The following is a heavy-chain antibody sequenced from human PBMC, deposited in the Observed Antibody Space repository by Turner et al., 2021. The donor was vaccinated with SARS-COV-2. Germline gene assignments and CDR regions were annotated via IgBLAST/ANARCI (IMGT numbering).Heavy chain of an antibody. CDR3: ASAFFYDSSGYYDYFDH. CDR2: IYYSGRS. Sequence: QLQLQESGPGLVKPSENLSLTCTVSGGSISSSSYYWGWIRQSPGKGLEWIGNIYYSGRSYYSPSLESRVTISVDTSKNQFSLRLSSVTAADTAVYYCASAFFYDSSGYYDYFDHWGQGTLVTVSS. V-gene: IGHV4-39*01. J-gene: IGHJ4*02. CDR1: GGSISSSSYY. D-gene: IGHD3-22*01.